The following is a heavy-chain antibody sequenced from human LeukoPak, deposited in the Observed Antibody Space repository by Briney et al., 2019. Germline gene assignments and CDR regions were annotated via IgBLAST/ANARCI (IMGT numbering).Heavy chain of an antibody. V-gene: IGHV3-48*04. Sequence: PGGSLRPSCAASGFTFSGYDMSWVRQAPGKGLEWVSYTSSSSSTIHYADSVKSRFTISRDNAKNSLYLQMNSLRAEDTAVYYCARLRYYGMDVWGQGTTVTVSS. CDR1: GFTFSGYD. CDR2: TSSSSSTI. CDR3: ARLRYYGMDV. J-gene: IGHJ6*02.